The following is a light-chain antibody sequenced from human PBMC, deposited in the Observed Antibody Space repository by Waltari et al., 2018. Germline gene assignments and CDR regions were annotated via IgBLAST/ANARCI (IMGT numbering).Light chain of an antibody. J-gene: IGKJ1*01. Sequence: DIVMTQSPLSLPVTPGEPASISCRPSQSLLHRNGYTSLDWYLQKPGQSPQLLIYLAFNRASGVPDRFSGSGSGTDFTLKISRVEAEDVGVYYCMQTLQAPVTFGQGTKVEIK. V-gene: IGKV2-28*01. CDR1: QSLLHRNGYTS. CDR3: MQTLQAPVT. CDR2: LAF.